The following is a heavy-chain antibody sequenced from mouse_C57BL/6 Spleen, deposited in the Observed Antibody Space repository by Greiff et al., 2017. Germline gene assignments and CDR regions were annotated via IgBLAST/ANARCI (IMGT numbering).Heavy chain of an antibody. Sequence: QVQLQQPGAELVRPGSSVKLSCKASGYTFTSYWMDWVKQRPGQGLEWIGNIYPSDSETHYNQKFKDKATLTVDKSSSTAYMQLSSLTSEDSAVYYCARWGGNSPAWFAYWGQGTLVTVSA. CDR2: IYPSDSET. D-gene: IGHD2-1*01. V-gene: IGHV1-61*01. J-gene: IGHJ3*01. CDR3: ARWGGNSPAWFAY. CDR1: GYTFTSYW.